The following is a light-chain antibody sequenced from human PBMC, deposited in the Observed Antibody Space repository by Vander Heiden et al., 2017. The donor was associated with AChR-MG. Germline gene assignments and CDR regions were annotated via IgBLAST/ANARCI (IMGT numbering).Light chain of an antibody. CDR2: GNS. Sequence: QSVLTQLSPVSGAPGQRVTISCTGSTSNIGAGYDVHWYQQLPGTAPKLLIYGNSNRPSGVPDRFSGSKSGTSASLAITGLQAEDEADYYCQSYDSSLSGFWVFGGGTKQTVL. CDR1: TSNIGAGYD. CDR3: QSYDSSLSGFWV. J-gene: IGLJ3*02. V-gene: IGLV1-40*01.